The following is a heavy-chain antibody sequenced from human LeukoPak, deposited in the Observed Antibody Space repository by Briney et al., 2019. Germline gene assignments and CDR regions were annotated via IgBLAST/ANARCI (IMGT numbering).Heavy chain of an antibody. V-gene: IGHV3-23*01. J-gene: IGHJ5*02. D-gene: IGHD3-22*01. CDR2: ISGSGGST. Sequence: GGSLRLSCAASGFTFSSYAMSWVRQAPGKGLEWVSAISGSGGSTYYADSVKGRFTISRDNSKNTLYLQMNSLRAEDTAVYYCARGHYDSSGYYITNWFDPWGQGTLVTVSS. CDR3: ARGHYDSSGYYITNWFDP. CDR1: GFTFSSYA.